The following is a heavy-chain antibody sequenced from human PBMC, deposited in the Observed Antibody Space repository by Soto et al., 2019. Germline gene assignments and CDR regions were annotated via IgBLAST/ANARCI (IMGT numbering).Heavy chain of an antibody. V-gene: IGHV3-23*01. CDR2: ISGSGGST. CDR1: GFTFRSYA. CDR3: AKVRRGWDFFDF. Sequence: GGSLRLSCAASGFTFRSYAMSWVRQAPGKGLEWVSIISGSGGSTYYADSVKGRFTISRDNSRDTLYLQMNSLRAEDTAVYYCAKVRRGWDFFDFWGQGTLVTVSS. D-gene: IGHD6-19*01. J-gene: IGHJ4*02.